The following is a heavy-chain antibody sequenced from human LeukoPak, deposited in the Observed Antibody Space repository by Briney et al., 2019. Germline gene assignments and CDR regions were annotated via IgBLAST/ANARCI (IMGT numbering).Heavy chain of an antibody. CDR3: ASLYSGYDLAYFDY. J-gene: IGHJ4*02. D-gene: IGHD5-12*01. CDR2: IYYSGST. V-gene: IGHV4-59*01. Sequence: SETLSLTCTVSGSSISSYYWSWIRQPPGKGLEWIGYIYYSGSTNYNPSLKSRVTISVDTSKNQFSLKLSSVTAADTAVYYCASLYSGYDLAYFDYWGQGTLVTVSS. CDR1: GSSISSYY.